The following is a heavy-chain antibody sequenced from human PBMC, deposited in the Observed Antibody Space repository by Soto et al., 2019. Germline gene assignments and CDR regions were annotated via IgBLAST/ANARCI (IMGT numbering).Heavy chain of an antibody. V-gene: IGHV4-31*03. Sequence: QVQLQESGPGLVKPSQTLSLTCTVSGGSISSGGYYWSWIRQHPGKGLEWIGYIYHSGSTSYNPCLNRRVTISVDTSKNQLTLKVSSVPAADTAVYYCATEPAGILTWFDPWGQGTLVTVSS. D-gene: IGHD2-2*01. CDR3: ATEPAGILTWFDP. CDR1: GGSISSGGYY. CDR2: IYHSGST. J-gene: IGHJ5*02.